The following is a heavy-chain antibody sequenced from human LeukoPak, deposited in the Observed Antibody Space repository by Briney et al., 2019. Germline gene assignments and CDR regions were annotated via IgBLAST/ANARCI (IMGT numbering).Heavy chain of an antibody. D-gene: IGHD6-6*01. J-gene: IGHJ4*02. V-gene: IGHV1-8*01. CDR3: AIQRYSSSSGDFDY. Sequence: APVKVSCKASGYTFTSYDINWVRQATGQGLEWMGWMNPNSGNTGYAQKFQGRVTMTRNTSISTAYMELSSLRSEDTAVYYCAIQRYSSSSGDFDYWGQGTLVTVSS. CDR1: GYTFTSYD. CDR2: MNPNSGNT.